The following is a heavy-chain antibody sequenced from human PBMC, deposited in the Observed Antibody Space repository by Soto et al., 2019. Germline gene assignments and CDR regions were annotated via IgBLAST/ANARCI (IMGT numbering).Heavy chain of an antibody. Sequence: SETLSLTCTVSGGSISSYYWSWIRQPPGKGLEWIGYIYYSGSTNYNPSLKSRVTISVDTSKNQFSLKLSSVTAADTAVYYCARDVAVAGTSHWFDPWGQGTLVTVSS. D-gene: IGHD6-19*01. J-gene: IGHJ5*02. CDR1: GGSISSYY. CDR2: IYYSGST. V-gene: IGHV4-59*01. CDR3: ARDVAVAGTSHWFDP.